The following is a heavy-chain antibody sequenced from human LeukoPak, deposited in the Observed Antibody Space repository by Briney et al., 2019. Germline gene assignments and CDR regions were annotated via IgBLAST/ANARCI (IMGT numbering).Heavy chain of an antibody. V-gene: IGHV3-33*01. Sequence: GRSLRLSCAASGFTFGSYGMHWVRQAPGKGLEWVAVIWYDGSNKYYADSVKGRFTISRDNSKNTLYLQMNSLRAEDTAVYYCASYDSSGYAFDYWGQGTLVTVSS. CDR2: IWYDGSNK. J-gene: IGHJ4*02. CDR1: GFTFGSYG. D-gene: IGHD3-22*01. CDR3: ASYDSSGYAFDY.